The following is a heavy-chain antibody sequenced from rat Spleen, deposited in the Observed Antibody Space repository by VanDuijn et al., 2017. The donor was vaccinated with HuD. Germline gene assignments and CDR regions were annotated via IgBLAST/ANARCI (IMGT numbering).Heavy chain of an antibody. CDR2: ISSDGGRN. J-gene: IGHJ2*01. D-gene: IGHD1-4*01. CDR3: TTPGIDGDY. V-gene: IGHV5-20*01. CDR1: GFTFSDYY. Sequence: EVQLVESGGGLVQPGRSLKLSCAASGFTFSDYYMAWVRQAPTKGLEWVTTISSDGGRNFYRDSVKGRFTISRDNAKRSLYLQMDSLRSEDTATYYGTTPGIDGDYWGQGVMVTVSA.